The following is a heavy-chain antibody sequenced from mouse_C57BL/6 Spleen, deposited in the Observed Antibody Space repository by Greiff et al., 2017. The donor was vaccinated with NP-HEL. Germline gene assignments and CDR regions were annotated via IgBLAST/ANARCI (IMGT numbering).Heavy chain of an antibody. D-gene: IGHD1-1*01. Sequence: EVHLVESGPELVKPGASVKMSCKASGYTFTDYNMHWVKQSHGKSLEWIGYINPNNGGTSYNQKFKGKATLTVNKSSSTAYMELRSLTSEDSAVYYGARSGYYGSSWFAYWGQGTLVTVSA. J-gene: IGHJ3*01. CDR3: ARSGYYGSSWFAY. V-gene: IGHV1-22*01. CDR2: INPNNGGT. CDR1: GYTFTDYN.